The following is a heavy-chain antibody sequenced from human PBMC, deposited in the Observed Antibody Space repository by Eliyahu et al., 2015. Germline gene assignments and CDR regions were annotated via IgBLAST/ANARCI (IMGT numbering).Heavy chain of an antibody. CDR1: GFTFSSYA. V-gene: IGHV3-23*01. Sequence: EVQLLESGGGLVQPGGSLRLSCAASGFTFSSYAMSWVRQAPGKGLEWVSAISGSGGSTYYADSVKGRFTISRDNSKNTLYLQMNSLRAEDTAVYYCAKDNASGVPMVRGLFDYWGQGTLVTVSS. CDR3: AKDNASGVPMVRGLFDY. J-gene: IGHJ4*02. CDR2: ISGSGGST. D-gene: IGHD3-10*01.